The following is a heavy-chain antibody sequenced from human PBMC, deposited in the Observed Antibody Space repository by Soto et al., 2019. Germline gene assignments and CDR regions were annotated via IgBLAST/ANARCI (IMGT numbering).Heavy chain of an antibody. J-gene: IGHJ4*02. Sequence: QLHLQQSGPGVVKPSETLSLSCTVSGGSITSSSYLWGWIRQTPGKGLEWIGNMRYSGDTHSDPSLQSRVTISVDTPKSQISLSLSSVTAADTAIYYCVCSLGPTTGIDYWGQGILVTVSS. V-gene: IGHV4-39*01. CDR1: GGSITSSSYL. CDR3: VCSLGPTTGIDY. D-gene: IGHD1-26*01. CDR2: MRYSGDT.